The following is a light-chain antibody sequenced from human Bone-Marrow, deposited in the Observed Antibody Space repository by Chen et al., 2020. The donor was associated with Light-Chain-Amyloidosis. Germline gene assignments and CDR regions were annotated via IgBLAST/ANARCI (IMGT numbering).Light chain of an antibody. J-gene: IGLJ3*02. V-gene: IGLV1-40*01. CDR3: QSYDSSLSVYWL. CDR1: SSNIGAGYD. Sequence: QSVLTQPPSVSGALGQRVTISCTGRSSNIGAGYDVHWYQHVPGTFPKLLIYGTNYRPSGVPDRFSGSKSGTSASLAITGLQAEDEAVYYCQSYDSSLSVYWLFGGGTNLTVL. CDR2: GTN.